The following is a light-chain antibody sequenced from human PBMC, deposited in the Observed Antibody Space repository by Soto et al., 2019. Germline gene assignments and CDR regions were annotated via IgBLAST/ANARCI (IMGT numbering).Light chain of an antibody. Sequence: QSALTQPASVSGSPGQSITISCTGTSYDVGAYNYVSWYQQHSGKAPKLMISEVSNRPSGISNRFSGSKSGNTASLTISGLQAEDEADYYCNSYTIASTWVFGGGTKLTVL. CDR2: EVS. J-gene: IGLJ3*02. CDR1: SYDVGAYNY. CDR3: NSYTIASTWV. V-gene: IGLV2-14*01.